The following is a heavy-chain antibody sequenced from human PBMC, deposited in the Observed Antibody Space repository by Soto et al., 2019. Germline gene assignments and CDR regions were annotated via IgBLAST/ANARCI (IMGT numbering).Heavy chain of an antibody. J-gene: IGHJ4*02. CDR2: ISSSSSYI. CDR1: GFTFSNYN. CDR3: ARDRDVGSSWPLNFDF. D-gene: IGHD6-13*01. V-gene: IGHV3-21*01. Sequence: PGGSLRLSCAASGFTFSNYNMNWVRQAPGKGLEWVSSISSSSSYIYYADSVKGRFTISRDNAKNSLYLQMNSLTAEDTAVYFCARDRDVGSSWPLNFDFWGQGTLVTVSS.